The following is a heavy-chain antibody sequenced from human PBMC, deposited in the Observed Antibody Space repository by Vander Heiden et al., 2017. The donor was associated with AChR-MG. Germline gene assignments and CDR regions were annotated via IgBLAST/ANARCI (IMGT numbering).Heavy chain of an antibody. D-gene: IGHD2-15*01. V-gene: IGHV1-2*02. CDR1: GYTFTGYY. J-gene: IGHJ5*02. CDR2: INPNSGGT. CDR3: ARDLEDIVVVVAAGFDP. Sequence: QVQLVQSGAEVKKPGASVKVSCKASGYTFTGYYMHWVRQAPGQGLEWMGWINPNSGGTNYAQKFQGRVTMTRDTSISTAYMELSRLRSDDTAVYYCARDLEDIVVVVAAGFDPWGQGTLVTVSS.